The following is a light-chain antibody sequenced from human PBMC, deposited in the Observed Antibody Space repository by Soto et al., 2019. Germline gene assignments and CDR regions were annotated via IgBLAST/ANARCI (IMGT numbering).Light chain of an antibody. CDR3: QQYNNWPWT. J-gene: IGKJ1*01. CDR1: QSVSSN. CDR2: GAS. Sequence: EIVMTQSPATLSVSPVERFSISSRARQSVSSNLAWYQQKPGQAPRLLIYGASTRATGVPARFSGSGSGTEFTLTISSLQSEDFAVYYCQQYNNWPWTFGQGTKVDIK. V-gene: IGKV3-15*01.